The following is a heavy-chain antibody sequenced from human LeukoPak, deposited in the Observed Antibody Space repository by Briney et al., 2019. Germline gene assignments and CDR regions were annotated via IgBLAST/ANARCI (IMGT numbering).Heavy chain of an antibody. J-gene: IGHJ4*02. CDR3: ARHTRYSSSSRVFDY. CDR2: IYPGDSDT. Sequence: GESLKISCKGSGYSFTNYWIGWVRQMPGKGLEWMGIIYPGDSDTKYSPSFQGQATISADKSISTAYLQWSSLKASDTAMYYCARHTRYSSSSRVFDYWGQGTPVTVPS. CDR1: GYSFTNYW. D-gene: IGHD6-6*01. V-gene: IGHV5-51*01.